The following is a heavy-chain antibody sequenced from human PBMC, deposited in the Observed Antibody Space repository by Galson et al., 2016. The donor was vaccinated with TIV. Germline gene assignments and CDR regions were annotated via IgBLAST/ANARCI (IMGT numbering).Heavy chain of an antibody. V-gene: IGHV3-23*01. D-gene: IGHD2-2*02. CDR3: AKFAMLGKIAIHFDY. Sequence: SLRLSCAASGFTFSNYVMGWVRQARGKGLEWVSSISDTGISRYYADSVKGRFTISRDNSRNMLYLQMNSLRAEDTALYFCAKFAMLGKIAIHFDYWGQGTLLTVSS. CDR2: ISDTGISR. J-gene: IGHJ4*02. CDR1: GFTFSNYV.